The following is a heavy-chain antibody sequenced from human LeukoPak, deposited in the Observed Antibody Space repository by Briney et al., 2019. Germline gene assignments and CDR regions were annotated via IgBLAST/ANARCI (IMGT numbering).Heavy chain of an antibody. V-gene: IGHV4-34*01. Sequence: SETLSLTCAVYGGSFSGYYWSWIRQPPGKGPEWIGEINHSGSTNYNPSLKSRVTISVDTSKNQFSLKLSSVTAADTAVYYCARGAPHGYCSGGSCYSDYWGQGTLATVSS. CDR1: GGSFSGYY. D-gene: IGHD2-15*01. J-gene: IGHJ4*02. CDR2: INHSGST. CDR3: ARGAPHGYCSGGSCYSDY.